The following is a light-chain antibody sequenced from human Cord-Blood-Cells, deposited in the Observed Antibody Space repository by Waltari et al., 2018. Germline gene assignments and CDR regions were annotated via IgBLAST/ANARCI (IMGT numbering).Light chain of an antibody. V-gene: IGKV3-15*01. J-gene: IGKJ5*01. CDR1: HSVSSN. CDR2: GAS. CDR3: QQYNNWPTIT. Sequence: EIVFTQSPATLSVSPGERTTLSCMASHSVSSNLAWYQQKPGQAPRLLIYGASTRATGIPARFSGSGSGTEFTLTISSLQSEDFAVYYCQQYNNWPTITFGQGTRLEIK.